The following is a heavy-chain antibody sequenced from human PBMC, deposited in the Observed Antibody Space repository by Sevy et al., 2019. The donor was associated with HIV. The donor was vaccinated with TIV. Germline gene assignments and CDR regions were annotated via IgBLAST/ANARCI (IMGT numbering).Heavy chain of an antibody. D-gene: IGHD1-26*01. CDR3: TRVEGAADWGMDV. CDR2: IRSKAYGGTT. J-gene: IGHJ6*02. V-gene: IGHV3-49*04. Sequence: GGSLRLSCRASGFTFDDYTMSWVRQAPGKVLEWVAFIRSKAYGGTTEYAASVKGRFTISRDESKSIAYLQMNSLKTEDTAVYYCTRVEGAADWGMDVWGQGTTVTVSS. CDR1: GFTFDDYT.